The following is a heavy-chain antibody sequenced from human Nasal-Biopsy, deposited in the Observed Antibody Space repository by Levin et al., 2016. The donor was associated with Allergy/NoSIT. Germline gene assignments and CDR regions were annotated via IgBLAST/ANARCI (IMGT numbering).Heavy chain of an antibody. CDR3: ARSNGDIPNKNFDY. CDR1: GISFSPYA. V-gene: IGHV3-23*01. D-gene: IGHD7-27*01. CDR2: ISGDGFDT. Sequence: GGSLRLSCAASGISFSPYAMNWVRQAPGKGLEWVSTISGDGFDTNYADSVKGRFTISRDNSKNTLYLQMDSLRAEDTAFYYCARSNGDIPNKNFDYWGQGTLVTVSS. J-gene: IGHJ4*02.